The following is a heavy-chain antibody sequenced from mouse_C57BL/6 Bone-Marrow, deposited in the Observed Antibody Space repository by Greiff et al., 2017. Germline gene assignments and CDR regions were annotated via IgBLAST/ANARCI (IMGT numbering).Heavy chain of an antibody. CDR2: IRNKANGYTT. J-gene: IGHJ2*01. CDR1: GFTFTDYY. CDR3: ARFTGTGYYFDY. V-gene: IGHV7-3*01. Sequence: EVQGVESGGGLVQPGGSLSLSCAASGFTFTDYYMSWVRQPPGKALEWLGFIRNKANGYTTEYSASVKGRFTISRDNSQSILYLQMNALRAEDSATYYCARFTGTGYYFDYWGQGTTLTVSS. D-gene: IGHD4-1*01.